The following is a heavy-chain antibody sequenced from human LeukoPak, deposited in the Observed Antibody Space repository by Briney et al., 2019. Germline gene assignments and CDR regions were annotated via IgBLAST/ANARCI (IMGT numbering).Heavy chain of an antibody. CDR3: ARFSGSYYVEFAFDI. V-gene: IGHV4-59*01. CDR2: IYYSGST. D-gene: IGHD1-26*01. Sequence: PSETLSLTCTVSGGSISSYYWSWIRQPPGKGLEWIGYIYYSGSTNYNPSLKSRVTISVDTPKNQFSLKLSSVTAADTAVYYCARFSGSYYVEFAFDIWGQGTMVTVSS. J-gene: IGHJ3*02. CDR1: GGSISSYY.